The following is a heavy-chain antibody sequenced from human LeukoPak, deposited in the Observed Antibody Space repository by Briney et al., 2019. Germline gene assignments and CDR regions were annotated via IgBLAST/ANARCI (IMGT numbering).Heavy chain of an antibody. V-gene: IGHV1-2*02. Sequence: ASVKVSCKASGYTFTCYYMHWVRQAPGQGLEWRGWINPNSGGTNYAQKVQGRVTMTRDTSISTAYMELSRLRSDDTAVYYCARVLYSSSWYLGYWGQGTLVPVSS. D-gene: IGHD6-13*01. J-gene: IGHJ4*02. CDR3: ARVLYSSSWYLGY. CDR2: INPNSGGT. CDR1: GYTFTCYY.